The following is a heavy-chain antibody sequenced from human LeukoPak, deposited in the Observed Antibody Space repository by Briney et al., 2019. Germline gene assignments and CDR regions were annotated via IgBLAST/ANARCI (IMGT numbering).Heavy chain of an antibody. J-gene: IGHJ3*02. V-gene: IGHV4-39*01. Sequence: SETLSLTCTVSGGSISSSSYYWGWIRQPPGKGLEWIGSIYYSGSTYYNPSLKSRVTISVDTSKNQFSLKLSSVTAADTAVYYCASSDYYDSSGYYNTDAFDIWGQGTMVTVSS. CDR1: GGSISSSSYY. CDR2: IYYSGST. CDR3: ASSDYYDSSGYYNTDAFDI. D-gene: IGHD3-22*01.